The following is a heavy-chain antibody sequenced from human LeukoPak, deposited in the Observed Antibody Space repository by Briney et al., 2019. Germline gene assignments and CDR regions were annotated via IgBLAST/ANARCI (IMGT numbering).Heavy chain of an antibody. CDR2: INSDGSST. D-gene: IGHD3-3*01. V-gene: IGHV3-74*01. J-gene: IGHJ4*02. CDR3: ARSYDFWSGYFGY. Sequence: PGGSLRLSCAASGFTFSSYWMHWVRQAPGKGLVWVSRINSDGSSTSYADSVKDRFTISRDNAKNTLYLQMNSLRAEDTAVYYCARSYDFWSGYFGYWGQGTLVTVSS. CDR1: GFTFSSYW.